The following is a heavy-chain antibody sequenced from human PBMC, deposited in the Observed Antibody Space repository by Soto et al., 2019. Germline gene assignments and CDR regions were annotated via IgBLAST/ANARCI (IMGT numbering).Heavy chain of an antibody. CDR2: INAGNGNT. CDR1: GYTFTSYA. CDR3: ATTLKEVTMVRGVIWYFDY. D-gene: IGHD3-10*01. Sequence: ASVKVSCKASGYTFTSYAMHWVRQAPGQRLEWMGWINAGNGNTKYSQKFQGRVTITRDTSASTAYMELSSLRSEDTAVYYCATTLKEVTMVRGVIWYFDYWGQGTLVTVSS. V-gene: IGHV1-3*01. J-gene: IGHJ4*02.